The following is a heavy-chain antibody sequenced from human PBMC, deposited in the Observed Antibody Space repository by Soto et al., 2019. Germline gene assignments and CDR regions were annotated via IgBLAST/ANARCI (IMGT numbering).Heavy chain of an antibody. CDR1: GFTFSSYW. Sequence: GGSLRLSCAASGFTFSSYWMSWVRQAPGKGLEWVANIKQDGSEKYYVDSVKGRFTISRDNAKNSLYLQMNSLRAEDTAVYYCARDRYSYYDFWSGSLPYYYYDMDVWGQGTTVTVSS. V-gene: IGHV3-7*01. D-gene: IGHD3-3*01. CDR3: ARDRYSYYDFWSGSLPYYYYDMDV. CDR2: IKQDGSEK. J-gene: IGHJ6*02.